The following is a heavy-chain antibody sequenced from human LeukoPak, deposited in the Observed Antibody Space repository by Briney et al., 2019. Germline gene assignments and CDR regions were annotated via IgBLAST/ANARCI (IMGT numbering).Heavy chain of an antibody. CDR3: ARDLGHSSSWYYFDY. Sequence: GGSLRLSCAASGFTVSSNYMSWVRQAPGKGLEWVSVIYSGGTTYYADSVKGRFTISRDNSKNTLYLQMNSLRAEDTAVYYCARDLGHSSSWYYFDYWGQGTLVTVSS. V-gene: IGHV3-66*01. CDR1: GFTVSSNY. J-gene: IGHJ4*02. CDR2: IYSGGTT. D-gene: IGHD6-13*01.